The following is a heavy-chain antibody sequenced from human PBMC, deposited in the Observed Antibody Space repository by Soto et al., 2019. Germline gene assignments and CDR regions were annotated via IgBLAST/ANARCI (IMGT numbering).Heavy chain of an antibody. CDR2: IYHTGTT. CDR3: ARVRAYSYGYEDY. V-gene: IGHV4-30-4*01. J-gene: IGHJ4*02. CDR1: GGSIISDDYY. D-gene: IGHD5-18*01. Sequence: SETLSLTCSVSGGSIISDDYYWSWVRQFPGKGLEWIGYIYHTGTTFYNPSLQGRVFISLDTPKKQFTLDLNSVTAADSTVYYCARVRAYSYGYEDYWGQGTLVTVSS.